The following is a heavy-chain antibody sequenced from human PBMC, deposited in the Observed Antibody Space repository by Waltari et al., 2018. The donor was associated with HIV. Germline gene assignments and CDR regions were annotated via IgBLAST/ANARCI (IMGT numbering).Heavy chain of an antibody. J-gene: IGHJ5*02. V-gene: IGHV4-34*01. Sequence: QDQFQQRGAGLFTPSEPLSLPSAVSGGSFSVYSWCWIPQPPGQGLECIGEINHSGSTNYNPSLKSRVTISVDTSKNQFSLKLSSVTAADTAVYYCARGTTMIVVVPVSNWFDPWGQGTLVTVSS. CDR3: ARGTTMIVVVPVSNWFDP. D-gene: IGHD3-22*01. CDR1: GGSFSVYS. CDR2: INHSGST.